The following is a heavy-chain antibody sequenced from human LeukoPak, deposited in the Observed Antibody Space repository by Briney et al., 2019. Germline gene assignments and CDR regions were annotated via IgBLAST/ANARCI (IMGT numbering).Heavy chain of an antibody. J-gene: IGHJ4*02. CDR2: ISGSSSYT. CDR1: GFTFSDYY. CDR3: ARGRTGTPFDY. V-gene: IGHV3-11*06. D-gene: IGHD1-1*01. Sequence: PGGSLRLSCAASGFTFSDYYMSWIRQAPGKGLEWVSYISGSSSYTNYADSVKGRFTISRDNAKNSLYLQMNSLRAEDTAVYYCARGRTGTPFDYWGQGTLVTVSS.